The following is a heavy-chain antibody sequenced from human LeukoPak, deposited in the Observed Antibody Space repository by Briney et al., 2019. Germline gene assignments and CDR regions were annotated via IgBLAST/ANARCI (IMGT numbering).Heavy chain of an antibody. CDR2: IYSGGST. CDR1: GFSVSTNY. J-gene: IGHJ6*02. D-gene: IGHD3-16*01. CDR3: ARNVYYYYGMDV. Sequence: GGSLRLSCAASGFSVSTNYMSWVRQAPGKGLEWVSVIYSGGSTYYADSVKGRFTISRDNSKNTLYLQMNSLRAEDTAVYYCARNVYYYYGMDVWGQGTTVTVSS. V-gene: IGHV3-66*01.